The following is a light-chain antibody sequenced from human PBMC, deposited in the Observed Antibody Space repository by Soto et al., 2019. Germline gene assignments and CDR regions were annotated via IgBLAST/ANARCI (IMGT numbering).Light chain of an antibody. CDR1: QRVSSRY. V-gene: IGKV3-20*01. J-gene: IGKJ1*01. CDR3: QQYGGAPWT. Sequence: EIVLTQSPGTLSLSPGERATLSCRASQRVSSRYLAWLQQKPGQAPRLLIYGASSRATGIPDRFSGSGSGTDFILTISRLEPEDFAVYYCQQYGGAPWTFGQGTKVEIK. CDR2: GAS.